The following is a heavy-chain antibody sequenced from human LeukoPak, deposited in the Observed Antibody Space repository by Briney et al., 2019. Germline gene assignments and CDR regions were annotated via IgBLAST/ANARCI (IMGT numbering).Heavy chain of an antibody. V-gene: IGHV4-59*04. J-gene: IGHJ4*02. CDR2: IYHSGST. CDR1: GGSISSYY. CDR3: AGHYYDSSSYYLGYYFDY. D-gene: IGHD3-22*01. Sequence: SETLSLTCTVSGGSISSYYWSWIRQPPGKGLEWIGSIYHSGSTYYNPSLKSRVTISVDTSKNQFSLKLSSVTAADTAVYYCAGHYYDSSSYYLGYYFDYWGQGTLVTVSS.